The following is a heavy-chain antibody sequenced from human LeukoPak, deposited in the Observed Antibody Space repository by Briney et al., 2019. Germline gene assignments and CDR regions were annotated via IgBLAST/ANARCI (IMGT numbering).Heavy chain of an antibody. Sequence: PGGSLRLSCAASGFTFSSYAMSWVRQAPGKGLGLVSSISSSSSYIYYSDSVKGRFTISRDNAKNSLYLQMNSLRAEDTAVYYCARDRSQWPMDVYYYYYMDVWGKGTTVTVSS. D-gene: IGHD6-19*01. V-gene: IGHV3-21*01. CDR3: ARDRSQWPMDVYYYYYMDV. J-gene: IGHJ6*03. CDR2: ISSSSSYI. CDR1: GFTFSSYA.